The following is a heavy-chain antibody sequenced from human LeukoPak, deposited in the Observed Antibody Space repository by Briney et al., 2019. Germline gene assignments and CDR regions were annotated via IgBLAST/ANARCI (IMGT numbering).Heavy chain of an antibody. Sequence: SETLSLTCTVSGGSVSSGSYYWSWIRQPPGKGLEWIGYIYYSGSTNYNPSLKSRVTISVDTSKNQFSLKLSSVTAADTAVYCCARVVVATLGVHWFDPWGQGTLVTVSS. V-gene: IGHV4-61*01. CDR2: IYYSGST. CDR1: GGSVSSGSYY. D-gene: IGHD5-12*01. CDR3: ARVVVATLGVHWFDP. J-gene: IGHJ5*02.